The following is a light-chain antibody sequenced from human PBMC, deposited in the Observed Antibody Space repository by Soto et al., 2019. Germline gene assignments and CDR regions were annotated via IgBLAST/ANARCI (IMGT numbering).Light chain of an antibody. CDR1: QSITSNY. Sequence: EIVLTQSPGTLSLSPGDRATLSCRASQSITSNYFAWYQQKPGHAPRLLIFAASSRGAGIPDRFSGSGSGADFTLTISRLEPEDFTVYYCQQYGSSPLITFGQGTRLEIK. CDR3: QQYGSSPLIT. V-gene: IGKV3-20*01. CDR2: AAS. J-gene: IGKJ5*01.